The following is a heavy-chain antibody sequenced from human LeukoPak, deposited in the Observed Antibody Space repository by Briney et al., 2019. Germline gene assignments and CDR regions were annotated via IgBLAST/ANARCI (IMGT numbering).Heavy chain of an antibody. CDR3: ARVRVTGYSNFAY. CDR2: IYWNSDRI. D-gene: IGHD3-9*01. CDR1: GLILKDYA. J-gene: IGHJ4*02. Sequence: PGRSLRLSCVGSGLILKDYAMHWVRQAPGKGLEWVSGIYWNSDRIDYADSVKGRFTTSRDNAKNSLYLQMSSLRAEDTAVYYCARVRVTGYSNFAYWGQGTLVTVSS. V-gene: IGHV3-9*01.